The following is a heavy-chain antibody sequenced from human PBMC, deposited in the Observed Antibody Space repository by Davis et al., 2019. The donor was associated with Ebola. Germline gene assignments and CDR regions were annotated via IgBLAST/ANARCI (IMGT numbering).Heavy chain of an antibody. CDR2: INPNSGGT. V-gene: IGHV1-2*02. CDR1: GYTFTGYY. CDR3: ARVVTAIVGIVDY. Sequence: AASVKVSCKASGYTFTGYYMHWVRQAPGQGLEWMGWINPNSGGTNYAQKLQGRVTMTTDTSTSTAYMELRSLRSDDTAVYYCARVVTAIVGIVDYWGQGTLVTVSS. J-gene: IGHJ4*02. D-gene: IGHD2-21*02.